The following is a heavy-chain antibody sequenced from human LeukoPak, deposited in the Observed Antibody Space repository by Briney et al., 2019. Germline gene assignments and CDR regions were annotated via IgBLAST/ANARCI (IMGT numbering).Heavy chain of an antibody. J-gene: IGHJ4*02. V-gene: IGHV3-7*03. CDR1: GFTFSGYW. CDR3: ARDGYAAGPATTFDY. D-gene: IGHD6-25*01. CDR2: IKQDGSEK. Sequence: GGSLRLSCAASGFTFSGYWMSWVRQAPGKGLEWVANIKQDGSEKYYVDSVKGRFTVSRDNDKNSLYLQMNSLRAEDTAVYYCARDGYAAGPATTFDYWGQGTLVTVSS.